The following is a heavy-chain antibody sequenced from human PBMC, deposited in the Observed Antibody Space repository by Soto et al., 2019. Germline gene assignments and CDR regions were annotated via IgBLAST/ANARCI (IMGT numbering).Heavy chain of an antibody. CDR1: GFTCISYS. CDR3: ARPVAGTGNWFDP. CDR2: ISSSSSYI. J-gene: IGHJ5*02. Sequence: LRLSCAASGFTCISYSMNWVRQSPGKGLEWVSSISSSSSYIYYADSVKGRFTISRDNAKNSLYLQMNSLRAEDTAVYYCARPVAGTGNWFDPWGQGTLVTVSS. D-gene: IGHD6-19*01. V-gene: IGHV3-21*01.